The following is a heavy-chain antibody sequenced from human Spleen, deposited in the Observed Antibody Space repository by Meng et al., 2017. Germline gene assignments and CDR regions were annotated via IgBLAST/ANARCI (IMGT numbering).Heavy chain of an antibody. CDR3: IRGADWFDP. CDR1: GYIFTIYG. J-gene: IGHJ5*02. CDR2: ITTYNGNT. V-gene: IGHV1-18*01. Sequence: QVQVVQSGAEVKKPGASVKVSCKTSGYIFTIYGITWVRQAPGQGLEWMGWITTYNGNTNYAQKFQGRVTMTIDTPTTTAYMELRSLRSDDTAVYYCIRGADWFDPWGQGTLVTVSS.